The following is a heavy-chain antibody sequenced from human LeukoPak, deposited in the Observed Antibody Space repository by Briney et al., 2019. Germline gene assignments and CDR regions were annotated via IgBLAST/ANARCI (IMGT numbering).Heavy chain of an antibody. CDR1: GYTFTSYG. V-gene: IGHV1-18*01. J-gene: IGHJ4*02. D-gene: IGHD1/OR15-1a*01. CDR3: ARDWDWNTDKTFDY. CDR2: ISAYNGNT. Sequence: GASVKLSCKASGYTFTSYGISWVRQAPGQGLEWMGWISAYNGNTNYAQKLQGRVTMTTDTSTSTAYMELRSLRSDDTAVYYCARDWDWNTDKTFDYWGQGTLVTVSS.